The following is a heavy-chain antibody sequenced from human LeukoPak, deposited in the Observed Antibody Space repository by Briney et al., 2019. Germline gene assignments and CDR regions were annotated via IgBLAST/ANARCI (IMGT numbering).Heavy chain of an antibody. D-gene: IGHD6-6*01. CDR3: ARYSSSPNWFDP. V-gene: IGHV4-34*01. Sequence: PSETLSLTCAVYGGSFSGYYWSWIRQPPGKGLEWIGEINHSGSTNYNPSLKSRITISVDTSKNQLSLRLSSVTAADTAVYYCARYSSSPNWFDPWGQGTLVAVSS. CDR1: GGSFSGYY. CDR2: INHSGST. J-gene: IGHJ5*02.